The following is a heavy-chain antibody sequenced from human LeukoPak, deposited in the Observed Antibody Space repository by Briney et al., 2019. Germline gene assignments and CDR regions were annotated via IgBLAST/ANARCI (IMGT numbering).Heavy chain of an antibody. D-gene: IGHD3-10*01. Sequence: GESLKISCKGSGYGFSSYWIGWVRQMPGKGLEYMGIICPGDSDTRYSQSFQGQVTISADKSTRTAYLQWSSLKTSDTAMYYCARADQFLWLGDARRPYYYGLDVWGQGTSVTVSS. CDR3: ARADQFLWLGDARRPYYYGLDV. CDR1: GYGFSSYW. CDR2: ICPGDSDT. V-gene: IGHV5-51*01. J-gene: IGHJ6*02.